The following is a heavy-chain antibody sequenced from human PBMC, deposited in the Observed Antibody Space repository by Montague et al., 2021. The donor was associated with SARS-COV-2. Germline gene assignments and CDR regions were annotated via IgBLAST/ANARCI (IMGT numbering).Heavy chain of an antibody. CDR3: ARILATVNAFDI. D-gene: IGHD4-17*01. CDR1: GFSLSTSGMC. Sequence: PALVKPTQTLTLTCTFSGFSLSTSGMCVSWIRQPPGKALEWLARIDWDDDKYYSTSLKTRLTIPKDTSKNQVVLTMTNMDPVDTATYYCARILATVNAFDIWGQGTMVTVSS. V-gene: IGHV2-70*11. J-gene: IGHJ3*02. CDR2: IDWDDDK.